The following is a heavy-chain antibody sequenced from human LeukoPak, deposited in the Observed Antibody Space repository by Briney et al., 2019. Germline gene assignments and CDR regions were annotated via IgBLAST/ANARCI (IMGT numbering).Heavy chain of an antibody. CDR3: ARLSGSYYSAFDI. D-gene: IGHD1-26*01. CDR1: GYSFTSYW. V-gene: IGHV5-51*01. CDR2: IYPGDSDT. J-gene: IGHJ3*02. Sequence: GESRKISCKGSGYSFTSYWIGWERQMPGKGLEWMAIIYPGDSDTRYDPSFKGQVTISADKSINTAYLQWSSLKASDTAMYYCARLSGSYYSAFDIWGQGTMVTVSS.